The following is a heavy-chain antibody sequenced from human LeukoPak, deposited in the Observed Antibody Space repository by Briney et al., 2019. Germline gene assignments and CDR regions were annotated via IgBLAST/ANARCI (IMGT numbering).Heavy chain of an antibody. CDR2: ITSSGATK. J-gene: IGHJ6*03. V-gene: IGHV3-48*03. CDR1: GFTFSDYE. CDR3: ARILGNNYYYYYMDV. Sequence: PGGSERLSCAVSGFTFSDYEMTWVRQAPGKGLEWISFITSSGATKYYADSVRGRFAISRDNANNSLYLLVDSLRADDTAVYFCARILGNNYYYYYMDVWGKGTTVTVSS.